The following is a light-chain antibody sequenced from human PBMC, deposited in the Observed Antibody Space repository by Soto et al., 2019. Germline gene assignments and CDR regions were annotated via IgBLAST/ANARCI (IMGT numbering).Light chain of an antibody. CDR2: GNS. CDR3: QSYDSSLSGVV. Sequence: QAVVTQPPSVSGAPGQRVTISCTGSSSNIGAGYDVHWYQQLPGTAPKLLINGNSNRPSGVPDRFSGSKSGTSASLAITGLQAEDEADYYCQSYDSSLSGVVFGTGTKLTVL. J-gene: IGLJ1*01. CDR1: SSNIGAGYD. V-gene: IGLV1-40*01.